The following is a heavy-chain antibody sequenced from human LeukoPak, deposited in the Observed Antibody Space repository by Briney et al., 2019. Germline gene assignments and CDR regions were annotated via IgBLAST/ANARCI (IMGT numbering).Heavy chain of an antibody. D-gene: IGHD6-19*01. V-gene: IGHV1-18*01. CDR3: ARDRIDRYSSGWYGY. J-gene: IGHJ4*02. Sequence: GASVKVSCKASGYTFTSYGISWVRQAPGQGLEWMGWISAYNGNTNYAQKLQGRVTMTTDTSTSTAYMELRSLRSDDTAVYYCARDRIDRYSSGWYGYWGQGTLVTVSS. CDR2: ISAYNGNT. CDR1: GYTFTSYG.